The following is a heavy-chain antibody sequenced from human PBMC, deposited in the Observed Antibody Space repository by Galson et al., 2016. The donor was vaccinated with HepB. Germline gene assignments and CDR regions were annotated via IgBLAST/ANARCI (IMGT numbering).Heavy chain of an antibody. Sequence: SETLSLTCTVSGASISDYYWSRIRQSPGKGLEWIGYNHYSGNPTYNPSLKSRVTVSVDTSKNQFSLMLSSVTAADTAVYYCAGRRGESGTFYYWGQGSLVTVSS. D-gene: IGHD3-10*01. V-gene: IGHV4-59*01. CDR1: GASISDYY. J-gene: IGHJ4*02. CDR3: AGRRGESGTFYY. CDR2: NHYSGNP.